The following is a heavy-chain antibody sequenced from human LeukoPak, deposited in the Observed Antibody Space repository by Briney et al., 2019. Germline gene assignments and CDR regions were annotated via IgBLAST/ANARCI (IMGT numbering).Heavy chain of an antibody. CDR2: INPNSGGT. V-gene: IGHV1-2*02. Sequence: GASVKVSCKASGYTFTDYYMHWVRQAPGQGLEWMGWINPNSGGTNYAQKFQGRVTMTRDTSISTAYMELSRLRPDDTAVYRCARLGYCSSTSCYNFDYWGQGTLVTVSS. J-gene: IGHJ4*02. CDR3: ARLGYCSSTSCYNFDY. D-gene: IGHD2-2*02. CDR1: GYTFTDYY.